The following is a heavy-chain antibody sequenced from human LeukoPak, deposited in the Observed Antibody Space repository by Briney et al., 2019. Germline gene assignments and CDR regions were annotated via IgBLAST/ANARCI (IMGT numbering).Heavy chain of an antibody. CDR2: IYYSGSS. J-gene: IGHJ4*02. CDR1: GGSISSGGYS. CDR3: ARAYSGSYYRY. V-gene: IGHV4-30-4*07. D-gene: IGHD1-26*01. Sequence: SETLSLTCAVSGGSISSGGYSWSWIRQPPRKVLEWMGYIYYSGSSYYNPSLKSRVTISVDTSKNQFSLKLSSVTAADTAVYYCARAYSGSYYRYWGQGTLVTVSS.